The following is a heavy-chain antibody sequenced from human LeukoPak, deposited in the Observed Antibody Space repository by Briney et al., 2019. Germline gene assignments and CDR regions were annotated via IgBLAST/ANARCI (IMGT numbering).Heavy chain of an antibody. Sequence: ASVKVSCKASRYIFTDYYMHWVRQAPGQGLEWMGWINPNSGGTNYAQRFQGRVTMTRDTSISTAYMELSRLRSDDTAVYYCGREYYDSSGSWFDPWGQGTLVTVSS. V-gene: IGHV1-2*02. D-gene: IGHD3-22*01. CDR2: INPNSGGT. CDR3: GREYYDSSGSWFDP. CDR1: RYIFTDYY. J-gene: IGHJ5*02.